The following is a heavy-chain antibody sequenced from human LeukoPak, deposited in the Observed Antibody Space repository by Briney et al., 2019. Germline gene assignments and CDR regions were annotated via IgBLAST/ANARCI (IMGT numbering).Heavy chain of an antibody. CDR3: ARRTYSSSSSIFDY. J-gene: IGHJ4*02. Sequence: GESLKISCKGSGYSFTSYWIGWVRQAPGQGLEWMGLINPSGGSTRYAQKFQGRVTMTRDMSTSTAYMELRSLRSDDTAVYYCARRTYSSSSSIFDYWGQGTLVTVSS. CDR1: GYSFTSYW. CDR2: INPSGGST. D-gene: IGHD6-6*01. V-gene: IGHV1-46*01.